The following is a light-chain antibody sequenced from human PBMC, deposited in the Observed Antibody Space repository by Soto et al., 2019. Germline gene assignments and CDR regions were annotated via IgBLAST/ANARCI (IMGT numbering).Light chain of an antibody. V-gene: IGKV3-15*01. CDR1: QDVSTN. J-gene: IGKJ2*03. Sequence: ETVMTHCPDTLSVSPGENATLSCRSSQDVSTNLAWFQQKPGQTPRLVLYGASKRATGIPARFSGSGSGTHFTITISSLQSEDFGVYYCQHYNNWTPYSFGQGTKVDIK. CDR2: GAS. CDR3: QHYNNWTPYS.